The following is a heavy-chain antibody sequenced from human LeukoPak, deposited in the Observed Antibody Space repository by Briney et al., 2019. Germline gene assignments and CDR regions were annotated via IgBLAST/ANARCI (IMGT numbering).Heavy chain of an antibody. V-gene: IGHV3-30*18. CDR2: ISYDGSNK. J-gene: IGHJ4*02. CDR1: GFTFSSYG. CDR3: AKVSERLATVSNFDY. D-gene: IGHD6-19*01. Sequence: GRSLRLSCAASGFTFSSYGMHWVRHAACKGLEWVAVISYDGSNKYYADSVKGRFTISRDNSKNTLYLQMNSLRAEDTAVYYCAKVSERLATVSNFDYWGQGTLVTVSS.